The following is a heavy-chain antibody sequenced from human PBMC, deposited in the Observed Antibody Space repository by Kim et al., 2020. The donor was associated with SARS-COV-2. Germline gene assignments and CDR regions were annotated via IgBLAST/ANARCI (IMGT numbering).Heavy chain of an antibody. CDR1: DYSFIKYG. D-gene: IGHD1-26*01. CDR3: ARDRESGSGTIEFYVKYYM. Sequence: ASVKVSCKTSDYSFIKYGISWVRQAPGQVLEWMAWISPSSAGANYAPKYEDRLTVTTDSFTGTVYMYLRSLKSDDTAVYYCARDRESGSGTIEFYVKYYM. J-gene: IGHJ6*03. V-gene: IGHV1-18*01. CDR2: ISPSSAGA.